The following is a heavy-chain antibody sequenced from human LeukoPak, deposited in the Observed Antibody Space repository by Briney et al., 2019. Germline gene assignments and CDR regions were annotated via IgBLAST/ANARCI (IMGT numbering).Heavy chain of an antibody. CDR1: VFPFNIHL. Sequence: GGPRTLPWAPSVFPFNIHLMHGSRQAKGRGLVWVSSVKSDGTATNYADSVKGRFTISRDNAKNTLYLQMNSLRVEDTAVYYCVRKFATGDWGQGTLVTVSS. V-gene: IGHV3-74*01. CDR3: VRKFATGD. J-gene: IGHJ4*02. CDR2: VKSDGTAT. D-gene: IGHD1-14*01.